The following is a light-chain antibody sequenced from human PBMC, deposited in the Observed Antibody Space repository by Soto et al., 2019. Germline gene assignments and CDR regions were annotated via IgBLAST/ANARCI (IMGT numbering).Light chain of an antibody. J-gene: IGLJ1*01. CDR1: SSDVGGYNY. CDR3: SSYEASNNYV. CDR2: EVS. Sequence: SVLTQPPSASGSPGQSVTISCTGTSSDVGGYNYVSWYQQHPGKAPKLMIYEVSKRPSGVPDRFSGSKSGNTASLTVSGLQAEDEADYYCSSYEASNNYVFGTGTKVTVL. V-gene: IGLV2-8*01.